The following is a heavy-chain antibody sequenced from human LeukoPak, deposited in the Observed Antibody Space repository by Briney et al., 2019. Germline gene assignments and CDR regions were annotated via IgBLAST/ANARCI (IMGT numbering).Heavy chain of an antibody. CDR1: GFTFSSDS. V-gene: IGHV3-48*02. CDR3: ARESSGVLGFDY. Sequence: TGGSLRLSCAASGFTFSSDSMNWVRQAPGKGLEWISRISSRSSIIYNADSVKGRFTISRDNAKNSLYLQMNSLRDEDTAVYYCARESSGVLGFDYWGQGTLVTVSS. CDR2: ISSRSSII. J-gene: IGHJ4*02. D-gene: IGHD3-10*01.